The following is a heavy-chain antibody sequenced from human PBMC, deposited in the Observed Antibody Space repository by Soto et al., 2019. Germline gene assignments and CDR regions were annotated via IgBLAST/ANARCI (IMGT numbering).Heavy chain of an antibody. J-gene: IGHJ4*02. CDR3: ARLYSSGWPRSYSDY. D-gene: IGHD6-19*01. CDR2: ISAVNGAT. V-gene: IGHV1-18*01. CDR1: GYTFTRFG. Sequence: ASVKVSCKASGYTFTRFGISWVRQAPGQGLEWMGWISAVNGATNYAQKFQDSTTMTTDPPTSTAYMELRSLRSDDTAVYYCARLYSSGWPRSYSDYWSQGTLVTVSS.